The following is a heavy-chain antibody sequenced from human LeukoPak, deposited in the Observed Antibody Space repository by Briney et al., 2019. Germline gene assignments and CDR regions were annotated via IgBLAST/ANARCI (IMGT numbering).Heavy chain of an antibody. V-gene: IGHV4-61*02. J-gene: IGHJ4*02. CDR3: ARDREFWSGYYTLDY. D-gene: IGHD3-3*01. CDR2: IYTSGST. Sequence: SETLSLTCTVSGGSISSGSYYWSWIRQPAGKGLEWIGRIYTSGSTNCNPSLKSRVTISVDTSKNQFSLKLSSVTAADTAVYYCARDREFWSGYYTLDYWGQGTLVTVSS. CDR1: GGSISSGSYY.